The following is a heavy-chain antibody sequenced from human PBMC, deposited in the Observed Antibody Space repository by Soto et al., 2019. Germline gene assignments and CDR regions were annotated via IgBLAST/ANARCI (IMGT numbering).Heavy chain of an antibody. CDR3: ARDAVADPYNWFDP. J-gene: IGHJ5*02. D-gene: IGHD6-19*01. CDR1: GFTFSSYG. CDR2: IWYDGSNK. V-gene: IGHV3-33*01. Sequence: QVQLVESGGGVVQPGRSLRLSCAASGFTFSSYGMHWVRQAPGKGLEGVAVIWYDGSNKYYADSVKGRFTISRDNSKNTLYLQMNSLRAEDTAVYYCARDAVADPYNWFDPWGQGTLVTVSS.